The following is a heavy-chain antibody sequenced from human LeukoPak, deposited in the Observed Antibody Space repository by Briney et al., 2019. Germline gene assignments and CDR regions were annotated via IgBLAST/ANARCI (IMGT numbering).Heavy chain of an antibody. CDR1: GGSFSGYY. CDR3: AKSNGYGLVDI. CDR2: INHGGST. D-gene: IGHD3-10*01. V-gene: IGHV4-34*01. Sequence: SETLSLTCAVYGGSFSGYYWNWIRQTPGKGLEWIGEINHGGSTNYNPSLKSRVTISLDTSRNQFSLKLNSVTAADTAVYYCAKSNGYGLVDIWGQGTMVTVSS. J-gene: IGHJ3*02.